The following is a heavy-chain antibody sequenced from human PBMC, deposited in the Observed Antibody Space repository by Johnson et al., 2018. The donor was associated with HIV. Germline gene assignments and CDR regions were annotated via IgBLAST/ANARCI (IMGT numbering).Heavy chain of an antibody. V-gene: IGHV3-30*18. CDR2: ISFDAINK. J-gene: IGHJ3*02. CDR3: AKDKSNAFDI. Sequence: QVQLVESGGGVVQPGRSLRLSCAASGFTFSSYGMHWVRQAPGTGLEWVAVISFDAINKYYADSVKGRFTISRDNSKNTLYLQMNSLRAEDTAVYYCAKDKSNAFDIWGQGTMVTVSS. CDR1: GFTFSSYG.